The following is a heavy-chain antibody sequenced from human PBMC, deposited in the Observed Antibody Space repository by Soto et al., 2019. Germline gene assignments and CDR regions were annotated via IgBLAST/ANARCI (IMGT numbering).Heavy chain of an antibody. D-gene: IGHD2-15*01. CDR2: MSFEGSNE. CDR1: GFSFSSYG. V-gene: IGHV3-30*18. Sequence: GGSLRLSCAASGFSFSSYGMHWVRQAPGKGLEWVAIMSFEGSNEYYGDSVKGRFTISRDNPKNTLYLQMNSLRAGDTAVYYCAKDRRYFTRGNCYGSLVLDYWGLGTLVTVSS. CDR3: AKDRRYFTRGNCYGSLVLDY. J-gene: IGHJ4*02.